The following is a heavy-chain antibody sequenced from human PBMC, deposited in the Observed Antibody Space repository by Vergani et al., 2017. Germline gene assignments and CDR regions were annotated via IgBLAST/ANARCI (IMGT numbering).Heavy chain of an antibody. D-gene: IGHD3-10*02. CDR1: GYSFTSYW. CDR3: ARRPLLCSSSPYCDRGNCFFDL. Sequence: EVQLVQSGAEVKKPGESLKISCKGSGYSFTSYWIVWVRQMPGKGLECMGMIYTGDSDTRYSPSFQGQVTISADKSMSSAYLQWSSLKASDTAMYYCARRPLLCSSSPYCDRGNCFFDLWGRGTLVTVSS. CDR2: IYTGDSDT. V-gene: IGHV5-51*03. J-gene: IGHJ2*01.